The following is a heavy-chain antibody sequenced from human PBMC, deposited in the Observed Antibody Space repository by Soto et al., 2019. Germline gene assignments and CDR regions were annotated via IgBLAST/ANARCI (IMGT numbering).Heavy chain of an antibody. CDR1: GGSISSGGYY. D-gene: IGHD6-6*01. CDR2: IYYSGST. V-gene: IGHV4-31*03. J-gene: IGHJ5*02. CDR3: ARAGHSSSSEGANWFDP. Sequence: SETLSLTCTVSGGSISSGGYYWSWIRQHPGKGLEWIGYIYYSGSTYFNPSLKSRLTISVDTSKNQFSLQLRSVTAADTAVYYCARAGHSSSSEGANWFDPWGQGTKVTVSS.